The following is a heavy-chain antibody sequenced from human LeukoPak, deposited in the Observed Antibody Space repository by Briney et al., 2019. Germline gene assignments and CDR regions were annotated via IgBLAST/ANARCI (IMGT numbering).Heavy chain of an antibody. CDR1: GFTFSTYA. D-gene: IGHD3-22*01. CDR2: ASSDGGST. V-gene: IGHV3-64*01. CDR3: ARGRGGYYDY. Sequence: PGGSLRLSCAASGFTFSTYAMHWVRQAPGKGLEYVSAASSDGGSTYYANSVKDGYTISRDNSKNTLYLEMGSLRAEDMAVYYCARGRGGYYDYWGQGTLVTVSS. J-gene: IGHJ4*02.